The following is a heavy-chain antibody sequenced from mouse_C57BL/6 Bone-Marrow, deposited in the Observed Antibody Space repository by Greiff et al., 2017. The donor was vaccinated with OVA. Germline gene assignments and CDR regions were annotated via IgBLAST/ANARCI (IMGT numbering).Heavy chain of an antibody. CDR2: ISNSGST. V-gene: IGHV3-8*01. D-gene: IGHD1-1*02. CDR1: GFSITSDY. Sequence: DVKLVESGPGLAKPSQTLSLTCSVSGFSITSDYWNWFRKSPGNKLEFMGYISNSGSTNYNPSLKSRISIIRDTSKNQYYLQLNSVTTEDTATYYCARSGNYFDYWGQGTTLTVSS. J-gene: IGHJ2*01. CDR3: ARSGNYFDY.